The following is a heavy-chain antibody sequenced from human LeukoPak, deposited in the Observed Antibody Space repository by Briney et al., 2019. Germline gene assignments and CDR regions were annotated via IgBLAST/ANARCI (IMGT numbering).Heavy chain of an antibody. CDR3: ARSCGGDCYQMDYYYYMDV. J-gene: IGHJ6*03. CDR2: ISSSSSTI. Sequence: GGSLRLSCAASGFTFSSYGMNWVRQAPGKGLEWVSYISSSSSTIYYADSVKGRFTISRDNAKNSLYLQMNSLRAEDTAVYYCARSCGGDCYQMDYYYYMDVWGKGTTVTVSS. CDR1: GFTFSSYG. D-gene: IGHD2-21*02. V-gene: IGHV3-48*01.